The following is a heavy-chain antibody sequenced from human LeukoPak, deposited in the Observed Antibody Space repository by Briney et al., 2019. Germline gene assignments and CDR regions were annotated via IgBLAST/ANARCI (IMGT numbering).Heavy chain of an antibody. V-gene: IGHV3-7*03. CDR3: AKGIYSSGWSYFDY. D-gene: IGHD6-19*01. J-gene: IGHJ4*01. Sequence: GGSLRLSCAASGFTFSSYWMSWVRQAPGKGLEWVANIKQDGSEKYYVDSVKGRFTISRDNSKNTLYLQMNSLRAEDTAVYYCAKGIYSSGWSYFDYWGHGTLVTVSS. CDR1: GFTFSSYW. CDR2: IKQDGSEK.